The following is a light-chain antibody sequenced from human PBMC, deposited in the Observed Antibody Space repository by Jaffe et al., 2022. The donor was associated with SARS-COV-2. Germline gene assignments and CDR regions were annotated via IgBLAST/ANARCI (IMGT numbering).Light chain of an antibody. CDR1: QGIKNY. Sequence: DIQMTQSPSSLCASVGDRVTITCRTSQGIKNYLAWYQQKAGKVPKLLIYAASTLQSGVPSRFSGSGSATDFTLTISSLQPEDVATYYCQKYDNAPLTFGGGTKVEIK. CDR2: AAS. J-gene: IGKJ4*01. CDR3: QKYDNAPLT. V-gene: IGKV1-27*01.